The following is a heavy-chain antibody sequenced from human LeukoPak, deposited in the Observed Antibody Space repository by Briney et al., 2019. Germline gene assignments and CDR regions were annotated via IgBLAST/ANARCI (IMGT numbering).Heavy chain of an antibody. D-gene: IGHD1-1*01. CDR1: GFSFSGYY. CDR2: INPNDGSK. Sequence: GSSVKVSCKASGFSFSGYYMQWVRQAPGQGLDWVGIINPNDGSKKYAQKFQGRVTMTGDTATSTVYLEVSSLRSEDTAVYYCARDGLQTRYSWNDEGRKNWFDPWGQGTLVPVSS. J-gene: IGHJ5*02. CDR3: ARDGLQTRYSWNDEGRKNWFDP. V-gene: IGHV1-46*01.